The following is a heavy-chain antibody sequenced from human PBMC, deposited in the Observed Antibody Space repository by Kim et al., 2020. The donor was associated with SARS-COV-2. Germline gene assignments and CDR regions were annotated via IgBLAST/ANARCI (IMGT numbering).Heavy chain of an antibody. CDR2: IKQDGSEK. CDR3: ARDALMSGYDYYYYYYYGVDV. V-gene: IGHV3-7*01. Sequence: GGSLRLSCAASGFTFSSYWMSWVRQAPGKGLEWVANIKQDGSEKYYVDSVKGRFTISRDNAKNSLYLQMNSLRAEDTAVYYCARDALMSGYDYYYYYYYGVDVWGRGTTVTVSS. J-gene: IGHJ6*02. D-gene: IGHD5-12*01. CDR1: GFTFSSYW.